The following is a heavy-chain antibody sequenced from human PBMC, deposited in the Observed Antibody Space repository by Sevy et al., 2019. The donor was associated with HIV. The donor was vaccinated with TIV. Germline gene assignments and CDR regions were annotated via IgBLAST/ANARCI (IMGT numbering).Heavy chain of an antibody. CDR2: INWFGTII. J-gene: IGHJ6*02. V-gene: IGHV3-9*01. D-gene: IGHD1-26*01. Sequence: GGSLRLSCIASGFNFNDYAMHWVRQVPGKGLEWVSGINWFGTIIGYGDSVKGRFTISRDNARKSVYLEMNSLSPEDTALYYCAKDLAHGRTFNFYYYRMDFWGQGTTVTVSS. CDR3: AKDLAHGRTFNFYYYRMDF. CDR1: GFNFNDYA.